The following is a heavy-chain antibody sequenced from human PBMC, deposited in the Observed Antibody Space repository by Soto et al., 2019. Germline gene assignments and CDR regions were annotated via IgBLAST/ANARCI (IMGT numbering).Heavy chain of an antibody. V-gene: IGHV4-31*03. CDR3: ARVSKIIVVVTALPGGFDP. D-gene: IGHD2-21*02. CDR1: GDSISSGGYY. Sequence: VQLQESGPGLVKPSQTLSLTCSVSGDSISSGGYYWGWIRQHPGKGLEWIGHISYRGTTYYNPSLKSRVKISVDTSKNQFSLNLKSVTAADSVVYHCARVSKIIVVVTALPGGFDPWGQGTQVTVSS. J-gene: IGHJ5*02. CDR2: ISYRGTT.